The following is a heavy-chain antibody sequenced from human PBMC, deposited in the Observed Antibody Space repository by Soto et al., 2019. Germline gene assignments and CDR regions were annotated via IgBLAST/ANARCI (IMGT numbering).Heavy chain of an antibody. CDR3: VRSGDNYNLLDY. V-gene: IGHV3-11*06. D-gene: IGHD1-1*01. J-gene: IGHJ4*02. Sequence: GGSLRLSCGASGFTLSDHYMIWIRQAPGKGLEWIGYSSNSGSFTRYADSVKGRFSISRDNAKNSLYLQINSLRGDDTAIYYCVRSGDNYNLLDYWGQGTPVTVSS. CDR2: SSNSGSFT. CDR1: GFTLSDHY.